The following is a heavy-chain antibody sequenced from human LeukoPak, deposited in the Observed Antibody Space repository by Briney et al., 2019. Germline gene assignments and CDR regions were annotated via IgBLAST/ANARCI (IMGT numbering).Heavy chain of an antibody. V-gene: IGHV3-53*01. CDR2: IYSGGST. CDR3: ARDGNSYGYGESYYYYYGMDV. J-gene: IGHJ6*02. D-gene: IGHD5-18*01. CDR1: GLTVSSNY. Sequence: GGSLRLSCAASGLTVSSNYMSWVRQAPGKGLEWFSVIYSGGSTYYAASVKGRFTISRDNSKNTLYLQMNSLRAEDTAVYYCARDGNSYGYGESYYYYYGMDVWGQGTTVTVSS.